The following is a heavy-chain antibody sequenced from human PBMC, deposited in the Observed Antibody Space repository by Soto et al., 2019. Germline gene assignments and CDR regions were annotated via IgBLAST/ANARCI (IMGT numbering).Heavy chain of an antibody. CDR3: AAHVSCSGGSCQYDAFAI. CDR1: EFTVSGHA. J-gene: IGHJ3*02. V-gene: IGHV3-23*01. Sequence: EVQVLESGGGLVQPGGSLRLSCEGSEFTVSGHAMTWIRQAPGKGPEWVSTITADGGTYYADSVKGRFAMSRDTSENTLYLQMNSRGAEDTAAYYCAAHVSCSGGSCQYDAFAIRGQGTMVTVSS. D-gene: IGHD2-15*01. CDR2: ITADGGT.